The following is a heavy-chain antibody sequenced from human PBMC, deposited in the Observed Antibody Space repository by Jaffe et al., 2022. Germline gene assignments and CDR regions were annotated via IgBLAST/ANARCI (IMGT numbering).Heavy chain of an antibody. V-gene: IGHV4-38-2*02. CDR3: AREAVPAAILNWFDP. CDR1: GYSISSGYY. Sequence: QVQLQESGPGLVKPSETLSLTCAVSGYSISSGYYWGWIRQPPGKGLEWIGSIYHSGSTYYNPSLKSRVTISVDTSKNQFSLKLSSVTAADTAVYYCAREAVPAAILNWFDPWGQGTLVTVSS. CDR2: IYHSGST. D-gene: IGHD2-2*01. J-gene: IGHJ5*02.